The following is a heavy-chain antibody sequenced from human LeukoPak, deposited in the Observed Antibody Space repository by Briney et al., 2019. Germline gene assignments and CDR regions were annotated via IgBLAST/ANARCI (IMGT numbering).Heavy chain of an antibody. V-gene: IGHV3-7*03. CDR3: AREPFDY. J-gene: IGHJ4*02. CDR2: IKQDGSEK. CDR1: GFPFSSYW. Sequence: GGSLRLSCAASGFPFSSYWMSWVRQAPGKGLEWVANIKQDGSEKYYVDSVKGRFTISRDNAKKSLYLQMNSLRAEDTAVYYCAREPFDYWGQGTLVTVSS.